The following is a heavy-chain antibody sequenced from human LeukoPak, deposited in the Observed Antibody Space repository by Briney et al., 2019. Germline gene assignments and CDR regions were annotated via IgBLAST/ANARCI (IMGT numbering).Heavy chain of an antibody. Sequence: PGGSLRLSCAASGFTFNTYGMTWFRQAPGKGLEWVSTINNNGKNTHYADSVKGRFTISRDNSKNTLYLQVNSLRAEDTALYYCAIDPADFYDTNSLDFWGQGTPVTVSS. CDR3: AIDPADFYDTNSLDF. D-gene: IGHD2/OR15-2a*01. J-gene: IGHJ4*02. CDR2: INNNGKNT. CDR1: GFTFNTYG. V-gene: IGHV3-23*01.